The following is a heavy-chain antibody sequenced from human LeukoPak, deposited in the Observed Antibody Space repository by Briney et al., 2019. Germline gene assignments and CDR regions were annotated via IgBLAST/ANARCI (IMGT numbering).Heavy chain of an antibody. CDR1: GFTFSSYS. D-gene: IGHD4-17*01. Sequence: PGGSLRLSCAASGFTFSSYSMNWVRQAPGKGLEWVSYISSSSSTIYYADSVKGRFTISRDNAKNSLYLQMNSLRAEDTAVYYCARAGYGDYARANKDDYWGQGTLVTVSS. J-gene: IGHJ4*02. CDR3: ARAGYGDYARANKDDY. CDR2: ISSSSSTI. V-gene: IGHV3-48*04.